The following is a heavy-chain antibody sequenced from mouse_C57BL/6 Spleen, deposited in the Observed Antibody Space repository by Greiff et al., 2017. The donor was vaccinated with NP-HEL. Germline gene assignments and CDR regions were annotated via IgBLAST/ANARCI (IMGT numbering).Heavy chain of an antibody. V-gene: IGHV5-17*01. J-gene: IGHJ2*01. CDR2: ISSGSSTI. CDR3: ARGDYFDY. CDR1: GFTFSDYG. Sequence: EVQRVESGGGLVKPGGSLKLSCAASGFTFSDYGMLWVRQAPEKGLEWVAYISSGSSTIYYADTVKGRFPISRDNAKNTLCQQMTRMRAEDTAMYYCARGDYFDYWGQGTTLTVSS.